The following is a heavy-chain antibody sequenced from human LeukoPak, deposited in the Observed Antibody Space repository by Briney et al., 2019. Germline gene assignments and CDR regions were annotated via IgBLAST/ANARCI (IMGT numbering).Heavy chain of an antibody. Sequence: SETLSLTCTVSGGSIRSSSYYWGWIRQPPGKGLEWIGSIYYSGSTYYNPSLKSRVTISVDTSKNQFSLKLSSVTAADTAVYYCARPYGSGSYALSYWGQGTLVTVSS. J-gene: IGHJ4*02. CDR3: ARPYGSGSYALSY. D-gene: IGHD3-10*01. V-gene: IGHV4-39*01. CDR2: IYYSGST. CDR1: GGSIRSSSYY.